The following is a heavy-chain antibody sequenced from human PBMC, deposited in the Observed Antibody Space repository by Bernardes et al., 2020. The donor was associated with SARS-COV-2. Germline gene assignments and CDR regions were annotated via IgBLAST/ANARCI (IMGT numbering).Heavy chain of an antibody. CDR2: ISDDGSSE. V-gene: IGHV3-30*18. Sequence: GGSLRLSCVGSGFTFSSYDMHWVRQAPGKGLEWVAIISDDGSSEYCVDSVKGRFTISRDNSKNTLYLQMNSLRPEDTAVYFCAKDRSLVVGSFDYWGQGTLVTVSS. CDR1: GFTFSSYD. J-gene: IGHJ4*02. CDR3: AKDRSLVVGSFDY. D-gene: IGHD3-22*01.